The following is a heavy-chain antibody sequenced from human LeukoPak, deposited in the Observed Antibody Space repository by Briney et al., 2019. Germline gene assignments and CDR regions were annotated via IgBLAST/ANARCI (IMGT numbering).Heavy chain of an antibody. J-gene: IGHJ5*02. CDR1: GGSISSYY. CDR3: ARGTMVRGANWFDP. Sequence: SETLSLTCTVSGGSISSYYWSWIRQPPGKGLEWIGYIYFTGSTNYNPSLESRVIISVDTSKNQFSLKLSSVTAADTAVYYCARGTMVRGANWFDPWGQGTLVTVSS. V-gene: IGHV4-59*12. D-gene: IGHD3-10*01. CDR2: IYFTGST.